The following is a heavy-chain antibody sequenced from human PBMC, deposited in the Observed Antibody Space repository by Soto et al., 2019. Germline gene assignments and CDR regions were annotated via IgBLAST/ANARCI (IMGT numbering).Heavy chain of an antibody. CDR1: GFILNSYG. J-gene: IGHJ4*02. D-gene: IGHD5-12*01. CDR3: AKDGDLYSGYSDH. Sequence: EVQLLESGGGLVQPGGSLRLSCEASGFILNSYGMSWVRQAPGKGLEWVSTITSGSGTHYADSGKGRFTSSRENSRNTLYLQMNGLRAEDTGVYYCAKDGDLYSGYSDHWGEGTLVTGSS. V-gene: IGHV3-23*01. CDR2: ITSGSGT.